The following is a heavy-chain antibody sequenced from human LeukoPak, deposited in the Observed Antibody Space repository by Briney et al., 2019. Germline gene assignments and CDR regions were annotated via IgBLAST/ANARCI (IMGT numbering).Heavy chain of an antibody. D-gene: IGHD3-3*01. CDR2: INPNSGGT. V-gene: IGHV1-2*02. CDR3: ARDFSITIFGVELDY. Sequence: ASVKVSCKASGYTFTGYYMHWVRQAPGQGLEWMGWINPNSGGTNYAQKFRGRVTMTRDTSISTAYMELSRLRSDDTAVYYCARDFSITIFGVELDYWGQGTLVTVSS. CDR1: GYTFTGYY. J-gene: IGHJ4*02.